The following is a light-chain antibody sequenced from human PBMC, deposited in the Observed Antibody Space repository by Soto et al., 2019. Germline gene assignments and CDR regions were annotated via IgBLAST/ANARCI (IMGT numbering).Light chain of an antibody. Sequence: QSALTQPASVSGSPGQSITISCTGTSSDVGGYNYVSWYQQHPGKAPKFLIYEVSNRPSGVSNRFSGSKSGNTASLTISGLQAEDEADYYCTSYTSSSVVVFGGGTQLTVL. CDR3: TSYTSSSVVV. CDR1: SSDVGGYNY. V-gene: IGLV2-14*01. CDR2: EVS. J-gene: IGLJ2*01.